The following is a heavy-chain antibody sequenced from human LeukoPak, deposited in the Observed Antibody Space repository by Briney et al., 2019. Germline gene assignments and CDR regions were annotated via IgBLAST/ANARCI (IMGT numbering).Heavy chain of an antibody. Sequence: GGSLRLSCAASGFTFSSYWMNWARQAPGKGLEWVASINHNGNVNYYVDSVKGRFTISRDNAKNSLYLQMSNLRAEDTAVYYCARQGGSTVILQLPSYGMDVWGQGTTVTVSS. J-gene: IGHJ6*02. CDR1: GFTFSSYW. D-gene: IGHD4-17*01. CDR2: INHNGNVN. CDR3: ARQGGSTVILQLPSYGMDV. V-gene: IGHV3-7*03.